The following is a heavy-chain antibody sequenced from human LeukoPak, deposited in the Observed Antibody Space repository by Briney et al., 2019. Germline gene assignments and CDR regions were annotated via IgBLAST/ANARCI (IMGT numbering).Heavy chain of an antibody. CDR3: ARYVDTTMLT. V-gene: IGHV3-48*01. Sequence: PGGSLRLSCAASGFTFSTYSMTWVRQAPGKGLEWLSYIGTSSSTIYYADSVKGRFTISRDNSKSTLSLQMNSLRAEDTAVYYCARYVDTTMLTWGQGTLVTVSS. D-gene: IGHD5-18*01. J-gene: IGHJ4*02. CDR2: IGTSSSTI. CDR1: GFTFSTYS.